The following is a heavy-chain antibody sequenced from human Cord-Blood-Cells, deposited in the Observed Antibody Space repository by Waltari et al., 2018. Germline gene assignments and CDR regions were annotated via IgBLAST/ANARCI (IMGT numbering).Heavy chain of an antibody. D-gene: IGHD2-8*01. CDR1: GYTFTGYY. J-gene: IGHJ4*02. Sequence: QVQLVQSGAEVKKPGASVKVSCKASGYTFTGYYMPWVRQAPGQGLEWMGWINPNSGGTNYAQKFQGWVTMTRDKSISTAYMELSRLRSDDTAVYYCARDNCTNGVCYFDYWGQGTLVTVSS. CDR2: INPNSGGT. CDR3: ARDNCTNGVCYFDY. V-gene: IGHV1-2*04.